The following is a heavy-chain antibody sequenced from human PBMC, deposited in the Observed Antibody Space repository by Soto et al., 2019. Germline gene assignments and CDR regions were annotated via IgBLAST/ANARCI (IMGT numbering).Heavy chain of an antibody. Sequence: QVQLVESGGGVVQPGRSLRLSCAASGFTFSSYAMHWVRQAPGKGLEWVAVISYDGSNKYYADSVKGRFTISRDNSKNTLYLQMNSLRAEDTAVYYCARDRYSSGGSCYVYYYGMDVWGQGTTVTVSS. CDR3: ARDRYSSGGSCYVYYYGMDV. CDR2: ISYDGSNK. J-gene: IGHJ6*02. D-gene: IGHD2-15*01. CDR1: GFTFSSYA. V-gene: IGHV3-30-3*01.